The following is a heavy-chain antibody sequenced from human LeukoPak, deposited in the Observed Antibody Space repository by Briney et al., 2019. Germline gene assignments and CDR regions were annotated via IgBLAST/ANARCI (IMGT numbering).Heavy chain of an antibody. Sequence: GSLRLSCAAPGFTVSSNYMSWVRQAPGKGLEWVSVIYSGGSTYYADSVKGRFTISRDNSKNTLYLQMNSLRAEDTAVYYCARDYFSRAAVLGYFDLWGRGTLVTVSS. CDR2: IYSGGST. J-gene: IGHJ2*01. CDR1: GFTVSSNY. D-gene: IGHD2-15*01. CDR3: ARDYFSRAAVLGYFDL. V-gene: IGHV3-66*01.